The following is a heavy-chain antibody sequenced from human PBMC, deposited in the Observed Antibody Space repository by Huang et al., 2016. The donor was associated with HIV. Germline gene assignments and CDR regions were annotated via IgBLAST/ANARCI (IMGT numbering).Heavy chain of an antibody. J-gene: IGHJ4*02. CDR2: IYPGDSDT. CDR1: GYSFTSYW. D-gene: IGHD1-1*01. Sequence: EVQLVQSGAEVKKPGESLKISCKVSGYSFTSYWIGWVRQMPGKGLEGMVIIYPGDSDTRYSPAFQGEVTISADKSISTAYLQWSSLKAWDTAMYYCARLSTTWYFDYWGQGTLVTVSS. CDR3: ARLSTTWYFDY. V-gene: IGHV5-51*01.